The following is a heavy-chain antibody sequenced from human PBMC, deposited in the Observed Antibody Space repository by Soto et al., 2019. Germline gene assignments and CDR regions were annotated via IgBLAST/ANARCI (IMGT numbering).Heavy chain of an antibody. J-gene: IGHJ6*02. D-gene: IGHD3-16*01. CDR2: IYHSGST. Sequence: SETLSLTCAVSGGSISRSNWWSLVRQPPGKGLEWIGEIYHSGSTNYNPSLKSRVTISVDKSKNQFSLKLSSVTAADTAVYYCARIGAGYYYYGMDVWGQGTTVTVSS. V-gene: IGHV4-4*02. CDR3: ARIGAGYYYYGMDV. CDR1: GGSISRSNW.